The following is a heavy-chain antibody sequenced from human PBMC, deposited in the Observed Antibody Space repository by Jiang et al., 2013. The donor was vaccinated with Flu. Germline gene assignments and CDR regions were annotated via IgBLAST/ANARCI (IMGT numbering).Heavy chain of an antibody. CDR3: AREGSRAGAWGYYGMDV. D-gene: IGHD6-13*01. CDR2: IKTSTGNP. CDR1: GYSLTSYA. V-gene: IGHV7-4-1*02. J-gene: IGHJ6*02. Sequence: ELKKPGASVKVSCKASGYSLTSYAVNWVRQAPGQGLEWMGWIKTSTGNPTYAQGFKGRFVFSLDSSVGTAYLQINSLKTDDTGVYYCAREGSRAGAWGYYGMDVWGQGTTVIVSS.